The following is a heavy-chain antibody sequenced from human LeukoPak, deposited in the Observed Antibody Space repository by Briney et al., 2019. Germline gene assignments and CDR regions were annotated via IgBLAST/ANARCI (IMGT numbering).Heavy chain of an antibody. CDR2: ISGSGSRT. CDR1: GFTSSSYG. D-gene: IGHD5-18*01. J-gene: IGHJ4*02. V-gene: IGHV3-23*01. Sequence: TGGSLRLSCAASGFTSSSYGMSWVRQAPGKGLEWVSGISGSGSRTHYADAVEGRFTISRDNSKNTVFLQMNSLRAEDTAVYYCAKDTFGGYNYVDIEYWGQGTLVTVSS. CDR3: AKDTFGGYNYVDIEY.